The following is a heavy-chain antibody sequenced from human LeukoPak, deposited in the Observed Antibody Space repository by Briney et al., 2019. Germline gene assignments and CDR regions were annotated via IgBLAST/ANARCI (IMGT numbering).Heavy chain of an antibody. D-gene: IGHD1-26*01. CDR1: GASVGSAGYY. J-gene: IGHJ4*02. Sequence: SETLSLTCTVSGASVGSAGYYWSWIRQPPGGGLEWIGYVYYIANTNYNPSPKSRVTMSVDPSKNQFSLKVKSVTAADTAMNYCARTQSQSGSYRYYFGYWGQGTLVTVSS. CDR3: ARTQSQSGSYRYYFGY. V-gene: IGHV4-61*08. CDR2: VYYIANT.